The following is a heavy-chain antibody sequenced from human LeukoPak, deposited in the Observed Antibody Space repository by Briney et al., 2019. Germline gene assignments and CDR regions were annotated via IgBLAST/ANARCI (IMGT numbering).Heavy chain of an antibody. CDR1: GGSISSSSYY. CDR2: IYYSGST. CDR3: ARAPSWHYFDY. D-gene: IGHD2-2*01. J-gene: IGHJ4*02. V-gene: IGHV4-39*07. Sequence: SETLSLTCTVSGGSISSSSYYWGWIRQPPGKGLEWIGSIYYSGSTYYNPSLKSRVTISVDTSKNQFSLKLSSVTAADTAVYYCARAPSWHYFDYGGQETLVTVSS.